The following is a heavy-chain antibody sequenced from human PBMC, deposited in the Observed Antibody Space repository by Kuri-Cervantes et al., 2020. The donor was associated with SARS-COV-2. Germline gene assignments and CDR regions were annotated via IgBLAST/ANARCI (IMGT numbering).Heavy chain of an antibody. CDR1: GFTFSSYA. D-gene: IGHD3-22*01. J-gene: IGHJ3*02. CDR3: ANPYYYDSRGYYFSGAFDI. Sequence: GESLKISCAASGFTFSSYAMHWVRQAPGKGLEWVAVISYDGSNKYYADSVKGRFTISRDNSKNTLYLQMNSLRAEDTAVYYCANPYYYDSRGYYFSGAFDIWGQGTMVTVSS. CDR2: ISYDGSNK. V-gene: IGHV3-30*04.